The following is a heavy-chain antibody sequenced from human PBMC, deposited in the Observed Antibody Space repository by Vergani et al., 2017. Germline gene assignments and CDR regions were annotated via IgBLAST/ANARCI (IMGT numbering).Heavy chain of an antibody. CDR3: ARGSCLGGSRYKPRFDC. CDR1: GGSINSHNYY. Sequence: QVQLQESGPGLVKPSQTLSLTCTVSGGSINSHNYYWSWIRQPAGKGLEWIGRIHTSGSTNYNPSLKSRVTMSEDTSKNQFSLNLTSVTAADTAVYFCARGSCLGGSRYKPRFDCWGQGILVTVSS. D-gene: IGHD2-15*01. J-gene: IGHJ4*02. V-gene: IGHV4-61*02. CDR2: IHTSGST.